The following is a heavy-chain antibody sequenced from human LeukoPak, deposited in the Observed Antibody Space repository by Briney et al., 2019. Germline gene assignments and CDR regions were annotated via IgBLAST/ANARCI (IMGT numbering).Heavy chain of an antibody. J-gene: IGHJ4*02. CDR3: ATRYSSGWYYFDY. D-gene: IGHD6-19*01. V-gene: IGHV1-69*04. CDR2: IIPILGIA. Sequence: SVKVSCKASGYTFTNYGITWMRQAPGQGLEWMGRIIPILGIANYAQKFQGRVTITADKSTSTAYMELSSLRSEDTAVYYCATRYSSGWYYFDYWGQGTLVTVSS. CDR1: GYTFTNYG.